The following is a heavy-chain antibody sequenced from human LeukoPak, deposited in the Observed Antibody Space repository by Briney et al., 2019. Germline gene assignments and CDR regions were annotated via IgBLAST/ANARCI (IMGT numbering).Heavy chain of an antibody. V-gene: IGHV3-33*01. CDR1: GFTFSSYG. J-gene: IGHJ4*02. Sequence: TGGSLRLSCAASGFTFSSYGMHWVRQAPGKGLEWVAVIWYDGSNKYYADSVKGRFTISRDNSKNTLYLQMNSLRAEDTAVYYCARTPARGVLLWFGEFNYFDYWGQGTLVTVSS. CDR3: ARTPARGVLLWFGEFNYFDY. CDR2: IWYDGSNK. D-gene: IGHD3-10*01.